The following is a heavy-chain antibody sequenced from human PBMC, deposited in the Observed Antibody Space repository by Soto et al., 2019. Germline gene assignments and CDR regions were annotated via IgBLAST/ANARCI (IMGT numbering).Heavy chain of an antibody. CDR3: ASYIAAAGTVDY. CDR2: ICYSGST. J-gene: IGHJ4*02. D-gene: IGHD6-13*01. CDR1: GGSISSGDYY. Sequence: SETLSLTCTVSGGSISSGDYYWSWIRQPPGKGLEWIGYICYSGSTYYNPSLKSRVTISVDTSKNQFSLKLSSVTAADTAVYYCASYIAAAGTVDYWGQGTLVTVSS. V-gene: IGHV4-30-4*01.